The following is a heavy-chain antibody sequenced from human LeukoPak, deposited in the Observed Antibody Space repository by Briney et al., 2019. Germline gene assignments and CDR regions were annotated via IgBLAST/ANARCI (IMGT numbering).Heavy chain of an antibody. V-gene: IGHV3-7*01. D-gene: IGHD3-3*01. CDR2: IKQDGSEK. CDR1: GFTFSSYW. CDR3: ARDLRFLEWLLYGDAFDI. J-gene: IGHJ3*02. Sequence: PGGSLRLSCAASGFTFSSYWMSWVRQAPGKGLEWVANIKQDGSEKYYVDSVKGRFTIPRDNAKNSLYLQMNSLRAEDTAVYYCARDLRFLEWLLYGDAFDIWGQGTMVTVSS.